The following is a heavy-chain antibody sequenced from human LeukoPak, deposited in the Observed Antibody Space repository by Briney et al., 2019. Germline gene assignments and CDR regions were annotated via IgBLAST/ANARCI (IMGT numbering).Heavy chain of an antibody. CDR2: IYYSGST. J-gene: IGHJ3*02. CDR3: ARFEGTSHYIVAERVYAFDI. V-gene: IGHV4-59*01. D-gene: IGHD2-2*02. CDR1: GGSIGSYY. Sequence: SETLSLTCTVSGGSIGSYYWSWIRQPPGKGLEWIGYIYYSGSTNYNPSLKSRVTISVDTSKNQFSLKLSSVTAADTAVYYCARFEGTSHYIVAERVYAFDIWGQGTMVTVSS.